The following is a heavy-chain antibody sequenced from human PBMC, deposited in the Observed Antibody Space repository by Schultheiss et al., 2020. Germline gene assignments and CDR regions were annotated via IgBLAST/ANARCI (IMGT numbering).Heavy chain of an antibody. J-gene: IGHJ5*02. CDR1: GGSISSGSYY. CDR3: ARTVLSGYLNWFDP. Sequence: SETLSLTCTVSGGSISSGSYYWSWIRQHPGKGLEWIGYIYYSGSTYYNPSLKSRVTISVDTSKNQFSLKLSSVTAADTAVYYCARTVLSGYLNWFDPWGQGTLVTVSS. V-gene: IGHV4-39*01. CDR2: IYYSGST. D-gene: IGHD5-12*01.